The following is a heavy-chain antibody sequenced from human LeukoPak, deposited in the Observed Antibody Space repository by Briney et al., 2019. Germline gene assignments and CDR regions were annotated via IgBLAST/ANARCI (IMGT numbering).Heavy chain of an antibody. D-gene: IGHD2-2*01. J-gene: IGHJ4*02. CDR1: GFTFSSYA. CDR2: ISCDGSNK. CDR3: ARDTPKQDIVVVPAAPLEY. V-gene: IGHV3-30-3*01. Sequence: GGSLRLSCVASGFTFSSYAMHWVRQAPGKGLEWVAVISCDGSNKYYADSVKGRFTISRDNSKNTLYLQMNSLRAEDTAVYYCARDTPKQDIVVVPAAPLEYWGQGTLVTVSS.